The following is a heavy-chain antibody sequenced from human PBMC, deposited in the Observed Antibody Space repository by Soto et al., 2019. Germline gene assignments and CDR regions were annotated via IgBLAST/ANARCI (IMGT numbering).Heavy chain of an antibody. Sequence: QVQLVQSGAEVKKPGSSVKVSCKASGGTFSSYAISWVRQAPGQGLEWMGGIIPIFGTANYAQKFQGRVTITADESTSTAYMERSSLRYEDTAVYYCARGVDYYDSSGYYPFAYWGQGNLVTVSS. D-gene: IGHD3-22*01. CDR1: GGTFSSYA. J-gene: IGHJ4*02. CDR3: ARGVDYYDSSGYYPFAY. CDR2: IIPIFGTA. V-gene: IGHV1-69*01.